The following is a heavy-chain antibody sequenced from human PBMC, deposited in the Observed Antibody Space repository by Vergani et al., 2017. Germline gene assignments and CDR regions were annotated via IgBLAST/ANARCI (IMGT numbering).Heavy chain of an antibody. CDR1: FDSIRNLY. J-gene: IGHJ5*02. D-gene: IGHD1-26*01. CDR2: SHYSENT. V-gene: IGHV4-59*11. CDR3: ASDTDSGQRADR. Sequence: QVQLQESGPGLVKSSETLSLTCSVSFDSIRNLYCNWIRQPPGKGMEWIGSSHYSENTNYNPSLKTRVTISVDTSKNQFSLTLTSVTAADTAVYYCASDTDSGQRADRWGQGILVTVPS.